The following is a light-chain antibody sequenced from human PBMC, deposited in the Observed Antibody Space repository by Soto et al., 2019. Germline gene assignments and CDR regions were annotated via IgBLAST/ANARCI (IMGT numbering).Light chain of an antibody. J-gene: IGKJ2*01. CDR3: QQYKDYGYT. CDR2: DVS. Sequence: DIQMTKSPSTLSASVGDRVIITGRASQTVDRWMAWYQQKLWKAPKLLISDVSTLERGVPSRLSGSGSATGFTLTISGLQPDDLATYYCQQYKDYGYTFGQGTKVESK. V-gene: IGKV1-5*01. CDR1: QTVDRW.